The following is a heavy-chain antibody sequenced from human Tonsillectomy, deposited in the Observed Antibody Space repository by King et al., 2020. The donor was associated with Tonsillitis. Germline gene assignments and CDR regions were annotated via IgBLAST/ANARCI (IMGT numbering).Heavy chain of an antibody. CDR2: IKQDGSEK. Sequence: VQLVESGGGLVQPGGSLRLSCAASGFTFSHYWLSWVRQAPVKGLEWVANIKQDGSEKYYVDSMKGRFTISRDNAKSSVYLQMNSLRAEDTAMYYCARVGGCTNGVCYHGAFDMWGQGTMVTVSS. J-gene: IGHJ3*02. D-gene: IGHD2-8*01. V-gene: IGHV3-7*03. CDR3: ARVGGCTNGVCYHGAFDM. CDR1: GFTFSHYW.